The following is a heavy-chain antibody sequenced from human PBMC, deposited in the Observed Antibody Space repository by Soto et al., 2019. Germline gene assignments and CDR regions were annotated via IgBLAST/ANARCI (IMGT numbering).Heavy chain of an antibody. D-gene: IGHD6-13*01. CDR3: ASSSGSISAAGMDY. CDR2: ISYDGSNK. CDR1: GFTFSNYA. V-gene: IGHV3-30-3*01. J-gene: IGHJ4*02. Sequence: QVQLVESGGGVVQPGRSLRLSCAASGFTFSNYAMHWVRQAPGKGLAWVAGISYDGSNKYYADSVKGRFTISRDNSKNTLYLQMNSLRAEDTAVYYCASSSGSISAAGMDYWGQGTLVTVSS.